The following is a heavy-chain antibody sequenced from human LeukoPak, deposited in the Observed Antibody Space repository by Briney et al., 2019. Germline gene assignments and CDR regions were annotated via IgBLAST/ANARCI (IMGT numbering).Heavy chain of an antibody. D-gene: IGHD1-26*01. CDR1: GFTFSSDS. V-gene: IGHV3-21*01. CDR3: ARAEWELPLFDY. J-gene: IGHJ4*02. CDR2: ISSSSSYI. Sequence: GGSLRLSCAASGFTFSSDSMNWVRQAPGKGLEWVSSISSSSSYIYYADSVKGRFTISRDNAKNSLYLQMNSLRAEDTAVYYCARAEWELPLFDYWGQGTLVTVSS.